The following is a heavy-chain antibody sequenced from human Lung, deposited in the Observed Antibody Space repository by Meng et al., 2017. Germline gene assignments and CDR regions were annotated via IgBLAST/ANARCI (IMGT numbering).Heavy chain of an antibody. V-gene: IGHV1-18*04. D-gene: IGHD3-10*01. CDR1: DYTFTGYG. Sequence: QVHPVQSGAEVTKPGASVKGACKSSDYTFTGYGVSWVRQAPGQGLEWMAWLGAHDGDRSHAPRFQGRVTVTADRLTATSFMELRNLRYDDTAVYYCARGTPGRSYSDFWGQGTLVTVSS. CDR2: LGAHDGDR. J-gene: IGHJ4*02. CDR3: ARGTPGRSYSDF.